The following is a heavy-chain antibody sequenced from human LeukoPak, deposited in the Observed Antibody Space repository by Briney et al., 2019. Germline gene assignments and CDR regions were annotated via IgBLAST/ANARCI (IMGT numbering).Heavy chain of an antibody. CDR1: GFTFDDYA. Sequence: PGGSLRLSCAASGFTFDDYAMHWVRQAPGKGLEWVSLVSGDGGTISYADSVKGRFTISRDNSKNSLYLQMNSLRTEDTALYYSAKEASSSDYFGYCGQGTLVTFSS. CDR2: VSGDGGTI. CDR3: AKEASSSDYFGY. D-gene: IGHD6-13*01. J-gene: IGHJ4*02. V-gene: IGHV3-43*02.